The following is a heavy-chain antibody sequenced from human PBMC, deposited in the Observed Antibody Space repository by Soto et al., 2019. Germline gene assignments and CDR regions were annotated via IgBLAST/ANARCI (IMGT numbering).Heavy chain of an antibody. CDR3: ARGPQSEDIPMVRSYFDH. Sequence: PGGSLRLACAASGFTVSSNYMRWVRQAPGKGLEWVSILFGGGSTYFADSVKGRFTISRDNSKNTVYLQMSRLRAEDTAVYYCARGPQSEDIPMVRSYFDHWGQGTLVTVSS. J-gene: IGHJ4*02. V-gene: IGHV3-53*01. CDR2: LFGGGST. D-gene: IGHD5-18*01. CDR1: GFTVSSNY.